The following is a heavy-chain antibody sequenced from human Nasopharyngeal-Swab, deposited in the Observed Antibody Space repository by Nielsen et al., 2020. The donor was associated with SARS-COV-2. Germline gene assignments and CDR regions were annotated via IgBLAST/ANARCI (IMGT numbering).Heavy chain of an antibody. J-gene: IGHJ6*02. CDR3: ARAEPYDFWSGYMPFYGMDV. V-gene: IGHV4-59*01. CDR2: IYYSGST. Sequence: RQAPGKGLEWLGYIYYSGSTNYNPSLKSRVTISVDTSKNQFSLKLSSVTAADTAVYYCARAEPYDFWSGYMPFYGMDVWGQGTTVTVSS. D-gene: IGHD3-3*01.